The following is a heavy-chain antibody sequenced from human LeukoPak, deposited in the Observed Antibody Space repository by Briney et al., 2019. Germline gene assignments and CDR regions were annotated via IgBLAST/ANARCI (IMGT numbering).Heavy chain of an antibody. CDR1: GGSFSGYY. Sequence: SETLSLTCAVYGGSFSGYYWSWIRQPPGKGLEWIGEINHSGSTNHNPSLKSRVTISVDTSKNQFSLKLSSVTAADTAVYYCARALLYYDFWSGYRNWFDPWGQGTLVTVPS. CDR2: INHSGST. D-gene: IGHD3-3*01. J-gene: IGHJ5*02. V-gene: IGHV4-34*01. CDR3: ARALLYYDFWSGYRNWFDP.